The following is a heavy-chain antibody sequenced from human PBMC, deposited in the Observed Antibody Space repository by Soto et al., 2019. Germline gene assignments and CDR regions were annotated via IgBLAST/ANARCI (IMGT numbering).Heavy chain of an antibody. V-gene: IGHV3-33*06. CDR2: IWYDVSNK. D-gene: IGHD1-26*01. CDR1: GFTFSSYG. J-gene: IGHJ6*02. CDR3: AKDPKTRCGSYYCYVMDV. Sequence: QVQLVESGGGVVQPGRSLRLSCAASGFTFSSYGMHWVLQAPGKGLEWVAVIWYDVSNKYYADSMKGRCTIARDNSKNSLYLQMNRLRAEDTAVYYWAKDPKTRCGSYYCYVMDVWGQGTTVTVSS.